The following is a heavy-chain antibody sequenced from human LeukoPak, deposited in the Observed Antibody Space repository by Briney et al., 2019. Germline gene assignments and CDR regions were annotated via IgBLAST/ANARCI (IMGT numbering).Heavy chain of an antibody. D-gene: IGHD5-18*01. CDR1: GYTFTDYG. J-gene: IGHJ4*02. CDR2: ISAYNGHT. CDR3: VRAERTAITHDY. Sequence: ASVKVSCKATGYTFTDYGISWVRQALGQGLEWLGWISAYNGHTNYAQNFQGRVTVTTDTSTGTAYMELRSLRSDDTAVYYCVRAERTAITHDYWGQGTLVTVSS. V-gene: IGHV1-18*01.